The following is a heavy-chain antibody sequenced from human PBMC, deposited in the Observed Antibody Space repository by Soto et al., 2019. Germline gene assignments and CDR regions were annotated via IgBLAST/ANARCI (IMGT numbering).Heavy chain of an antibody. V-gene: IGHV4-39*01. CDR3: ARSQDTAFDI. D-gene: IGHD2-15*01. CDR1: GGYIINSSCC. CDR2: IYYSGST. Sequence: PSEPLSLTCTVSGGYIINSSCCRGWIRQPPGKGLEWIGSIYYSGSTYHNPSLKSRVTISVDTSKNQFSLKLSSVTAADTAVYYCARSQDTAFDIWGQGTMVTVSS. J-gene: IGHJ3*02.